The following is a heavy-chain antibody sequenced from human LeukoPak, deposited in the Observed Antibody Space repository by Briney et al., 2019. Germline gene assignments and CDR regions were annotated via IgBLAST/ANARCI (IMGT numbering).Heavy chain of an antibody. CDR2: IGWNSGTI. J-gene: IGHJ4*02. D-gene: IGHD3-10*01. CDR1: GFTFDDYA. Sequence: GGSLRLSCAASGFTFDDYAMHWVRQAPGKGLEWVSGIGWNSGTIVYADSVKGRFTISRDNSKNTLYLQMNSLRAEDTAVYYCAKDYGSGSYGWDYFDYWGQGTLVTVSS. V-gene: IGHV3-9*01. CDR3: AKDYGSGSYGWDYFDY.